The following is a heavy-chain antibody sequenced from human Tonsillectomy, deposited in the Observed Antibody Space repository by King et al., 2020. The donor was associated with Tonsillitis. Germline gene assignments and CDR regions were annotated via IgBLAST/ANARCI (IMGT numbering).Heavy chain of an antibody. CDR1: GFTFSNYD. J-gene: IGHJ6*02. CDR2: ISYDGSNK. Sequence: VQLVESGGGVVQPGRSLRLSCAASGFTFSNYDMHWVRQAPGKGLEWVAVISYDGSNKYYAESVKGRFTISRDNSKNTLFLQMNSLRVDDTAVYYCTRGDDCNGGSRNYSGIDVWGQGTTVTVSS. D-gene: IGHD2-15*01. CDR3: TRGDDCNGGSRNYSGIDV. V-gene: IGHV3-33*05.